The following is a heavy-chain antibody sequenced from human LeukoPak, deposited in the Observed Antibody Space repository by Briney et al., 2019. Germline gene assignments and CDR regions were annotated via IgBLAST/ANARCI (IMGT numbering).Heavy chain of an antibody. V-gene: IGHV3-53*04. D-gene: IGHD6-13*01. CDR1: GFTVSSNY. Sequence: GGFLRLSCAASGFTVSSNYMSWVRQAPGKGLEWVSVIYSGGSTYYADSVKGRFTISRHNSKNTLYLQMNSLRAEDTAVYYCARDVPPAAGTRDYYYYYGMDVWGQGTTVTVSS. J-gene: IGHJ6*02. CDR3: ARDVPPAAGTRDYYYYYGMDV. CDR2: IYSGGST.